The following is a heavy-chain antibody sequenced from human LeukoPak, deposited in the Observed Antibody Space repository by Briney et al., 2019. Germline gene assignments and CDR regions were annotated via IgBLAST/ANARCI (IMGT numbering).Heavy chain of an antibody. CDR1: GVSISGGSDF. CDR3: ARDQSYYYDTPFDP. D-gene: IGHD3-22*01. Sequence: SQTLSLTCTVSGVSISGGSDFWSWIRQPAGKGLEWIGRIYSSGNTNYNPSLKSRVTISLDTSKNQFSLTLSSVTAADTAVYYCARDQSYYYDTPFDPWGQGTLVTVSS. CDR2: IYSSGNT. V-gene: IGHV4-61*02. J-gene: IGHJ5*02.